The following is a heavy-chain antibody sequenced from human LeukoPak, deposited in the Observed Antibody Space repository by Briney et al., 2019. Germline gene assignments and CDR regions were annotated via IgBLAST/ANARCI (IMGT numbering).Heavy chain of an antibody. D-gene: IGHD6-19*01. CDR3: AKGLIAVVNYYGMDV. J-gene: IGHJ6*02. CDR2: IWYDGSNK. Sequence: GGSLRLSCAASGFTFSSYGMHWVRQAPGKGLEWVAVIWYDGSNKYYADSVKGRFTISRDNSKNTLYLQMNSLRAEDTAVYYCAKGLIAVVNYYGMDVWGQGTTVTVSS. CDR1: GFTFSSYG. V-gene: IGHV3-30*02.